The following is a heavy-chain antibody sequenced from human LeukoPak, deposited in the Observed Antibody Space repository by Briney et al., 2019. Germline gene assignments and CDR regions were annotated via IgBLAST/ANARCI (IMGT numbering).Heavy chain of an antibody. V-gene: IGHV1-69*05. CDR3: AKSGSYSPADFDY. D-gene: IGHD1-26*01. J-gene: IGHJ4*02. CDR1: GGTFSSYA. Sequence: SVKVSCKASGGTFSSYAISWVRQAPGQGREWMGRIIPIFGTANYAQKFQGRVTITTEESTSTAYMELSSLRSEDTAVYYCAKSGSYSPADFDYWGPGTLVTVSS. CDR2: IIPIFGTA.